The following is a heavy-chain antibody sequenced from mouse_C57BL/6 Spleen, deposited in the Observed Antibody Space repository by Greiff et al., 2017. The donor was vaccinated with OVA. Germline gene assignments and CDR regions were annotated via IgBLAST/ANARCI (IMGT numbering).Heavy chain of an antibody. J-gene: IGHJ2*01. Sequence: EVKLQESGPGLVKPSQSLSLTCSVTGYSITSGYYWNWIRQFPGNKLEWMGYISYDGSNNYNPSLKNRISITRDTSKNQFFLKLNSVTTEDTATYYCAREGGNYEGYYFDYWGQGTTLTVSS. CDR1: GYSITSGYY. D-gene: IGHD2-1*01. CDR3: AREGGNYEGYYFDY. CDR2: ISYDGSN. V-gene: IGHV3-6*01.